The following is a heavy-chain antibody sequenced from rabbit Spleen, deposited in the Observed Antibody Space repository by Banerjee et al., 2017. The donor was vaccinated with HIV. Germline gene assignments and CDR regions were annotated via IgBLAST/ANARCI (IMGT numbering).Heavy chain of an antibody. V-gene: IGHV1S40*01. D-gene: IGHD1-1*01. CDR2: IAGSSSDFT. CDR1: GFSLSTYYY. CDR3: ARDTSSSFSSYGMDL. Sequence: QSLEESGGGLVKPGGTLTLTCKVSGFSLSTYYYMNWVRQAPGKGLEWISCIAGSSSDFTYSASWAKGRFTISKTSSTTVTLQVTRLTAADTATYFCARDTSSSFSSYGMDLWGQGTLVTVS. J-gene: IGHJ6*01.